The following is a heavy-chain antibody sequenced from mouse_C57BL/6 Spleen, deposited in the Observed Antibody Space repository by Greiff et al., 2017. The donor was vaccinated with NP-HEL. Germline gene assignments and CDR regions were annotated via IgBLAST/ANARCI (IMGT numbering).Heavy chain of an antibody. Sequence: EVKLMESGGGLVKPGGSLKLSCAASGFTFSSYAMSWVRQTPEKRLEWVATISDGGSYTYYPDNVKGRFTISRDNAKNNLYLQMSHLKSEDTAMYYCARQLGRLWYFDVWGTVTTVTVSS. CDR2: ISDGGSYT. CDR1: GFTFSSYA. CDR3: ARQLGRLWYFDV. J-gene: IGHJ1*03. D-gene: IGHD4-1*01. V-gene: IGHV5-4*03.